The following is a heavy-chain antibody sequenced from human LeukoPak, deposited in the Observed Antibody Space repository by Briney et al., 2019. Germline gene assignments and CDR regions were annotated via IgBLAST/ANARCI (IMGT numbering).Heavy chain of an antibody. D-gene: IGHD6-13*01. CDR3: VRDQAGLDY. CDR2: TYYRSKWYN. V-gene: IGHV6-1*01. J-gene: IGHJ4*02. Sequence: SQTLSLTCAISGDSVSSNSGAWNWNRQSPSRGLEWLGRTYYRSKWYNDYAESVKSRINIKPDTSRNQFSLQLNSVTPEDTAVYYCVRDQAGLDYWGQGTLVTVSS. CDR1: GDSVSSNSGA.